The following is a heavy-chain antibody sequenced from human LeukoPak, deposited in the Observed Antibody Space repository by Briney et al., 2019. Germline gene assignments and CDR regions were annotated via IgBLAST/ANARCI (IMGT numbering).Heavy chain of an antibody. CDR1: RFTFSSFA. CDR2: IFPTSREI. CDR3: ATYRQVMLPFES. Sequence: GGSLRLSCAASRFTFSSFAMIWVRQPPGKGLEWVSSIFPTSREIHYADSVRGRFTISRDNSKSTLSLQMNSLRAEDTAIYYCATYRQVMLPFESWGQGTLVTVSS. D-gene: IGHD5-18*01. V-gene: IGHV3-23*01. J-gene: IGHJ4*02.